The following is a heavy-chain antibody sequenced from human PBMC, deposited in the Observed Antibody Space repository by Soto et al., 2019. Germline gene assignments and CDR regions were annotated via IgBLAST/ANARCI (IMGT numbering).Heavy chain of an antibody. CDR2: IRSKNDGGTT. V-gene: IGHV3-15*07. CDR3: GMHWNYNFYFAMDV. CDR1: GFTFSNAW. D-gene: IGHD1-1*01. Sequence: GGSLRLSCAASGFTFSNAWMNWVRQAPGKGLEWVGRIRSKNDGGTTDYPVPVKGRFTISRDDSKNTLYLQMNSLKTEDTAVYYCGMHWNYNFYFAMDVWGQGTTVTVSS. J-gene: IGHJ6*02.